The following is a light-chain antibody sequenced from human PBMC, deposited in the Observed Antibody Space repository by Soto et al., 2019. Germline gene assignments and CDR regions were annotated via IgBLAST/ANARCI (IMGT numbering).Light chain of an antibody. Sequence: IVLTQSPGTLSLSPGERATLSCRASQSVNSSDLAWYQQKPGQAPRLLIYSASSRATGIPDRFSGSGSGTDFTLTISRLEPEDFAVYYCQQYDTFGQGTKLEIK. CDR2: SAS. CDR1: QSVNSSD. V-gene: IGKV3-20*01. CDR3: QQYDT. J-gene: IGKJ2*01.